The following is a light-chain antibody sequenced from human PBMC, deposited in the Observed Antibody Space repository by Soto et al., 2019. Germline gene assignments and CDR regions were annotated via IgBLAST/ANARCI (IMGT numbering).Light chain of an antibody. CDR2: GAS. CDR3: KQIGTSPRR. Sequence: EIVLTQSPGTLSLSPGERATLSCRASQSVSSSYLAWYQQKPGQAPSLLIYGASSRATGIPDRFSVSGSGTDSTLTTSRLGPENFAVYYCKQIGTSPRRFAQGPRVE. CDR1: QSVSSSY. J-gene: IGKJ1*01. V-gene: IGKV3-20*01.